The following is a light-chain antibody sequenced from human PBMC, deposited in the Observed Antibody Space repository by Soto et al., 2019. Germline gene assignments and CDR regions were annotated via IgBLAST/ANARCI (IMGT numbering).Light chain of an antibody. CDR3: QQYYRTRA. Sequence: DIVMTQSPDSLAVSLGERATINCKSSQSVLYSSNNKNYLAWYQQKPGQPPKLLIYWASTRESGVPDRFSGSGSETDFTLTISSLQAEDVAVYYCQQYYRTRAFGGGTKVEIK. CDR2: WAS. V-gene: IGKV4-1*01. J-gene: IGKJ4*01. CDR1: QSVLYSSNNKNY.